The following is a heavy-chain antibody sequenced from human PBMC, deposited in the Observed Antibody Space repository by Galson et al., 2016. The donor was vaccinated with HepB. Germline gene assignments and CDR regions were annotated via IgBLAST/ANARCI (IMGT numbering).Heavy chain of an antibody. D-gene: IGHD2-15*01. CDR2: IYYDGSKK. CDR1: GFTFSSHG. Sequence: SLRLSCAASGFTFSSHGMNWVRQAPGKGLEWVAGIYYDGSKKFYADSVKGRFTISRDDSKSTVYLQMNSLRGEDTAVYYCASLGYCSGGSCYSLGYYYYGMDVWGKGTTVTVSS. CDR3: ASLGYCSGGSCYSLGYYYYGMDV. V-gene: IGHV3-33*01. J-gene: IGHJ6*04.